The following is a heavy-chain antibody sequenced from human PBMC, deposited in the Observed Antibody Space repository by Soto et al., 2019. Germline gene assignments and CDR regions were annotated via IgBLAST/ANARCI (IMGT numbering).Heavy chain of an antibody. CDR1: GGAFSSYT. Sequence: VKLCWNATGGAFSSYTISWVRQAPGQGLEWMGRIIPILGIANYAQKFQGRVTITADKSTSTAYMELSSLRSEDTAVYYCARSTMVRGAPDYWGQ. V-gene: IGHV1-69*02. D-gene: IGHD3-10*01. CDR2: IIPILGIA. J-gene: IGHJ4*01. CDR3: ARSTMVRGAPDY.